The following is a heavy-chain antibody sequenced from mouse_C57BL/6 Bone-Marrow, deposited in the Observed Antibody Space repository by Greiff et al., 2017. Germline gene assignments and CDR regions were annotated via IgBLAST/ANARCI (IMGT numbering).Heavy chain of an antibody. J-gene: IGHJ1*03. Sequence: EVQLMESGGDLVKPGGSLKLSCAASGFTFSSYGMSWVRQTPDKRLEWVATISSGGSYTYYPDSVKGRFTISRDNAKNTLYLQMSSLKSEDTAMYYCARRGLRWYFDVWGTGTTVTVSS. D-gene: IGHD1-1*01. CDR1: GFTFSSYG. CDR2: ISSGGSYT. CDR3: ARRGLRWYFDV. V-gene: IGHV5-6*01.